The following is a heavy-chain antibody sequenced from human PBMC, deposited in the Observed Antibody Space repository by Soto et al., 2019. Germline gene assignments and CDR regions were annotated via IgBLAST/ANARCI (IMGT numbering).Heavy chain of an antibody. CDR1: GFTFSSYA. Sequence: PGGSLRLSCAASGFTFSSYAMHWVRQAPGKGLEWVAVISYDGSNKYYADSVKGRFTISRDNSKNTLYLQMNSLRAEDTAVYYCARDKIFGVVNYYYYGMDVWGQGTTVTVSS. CDR3: ARDKIFGVVNYYYYGMDV. CDR2: ISYDGSNK. D-gene: IGHD3-3*01. V-gene: IGHV3-30-3*01. J-gene: IGHJ6*02.